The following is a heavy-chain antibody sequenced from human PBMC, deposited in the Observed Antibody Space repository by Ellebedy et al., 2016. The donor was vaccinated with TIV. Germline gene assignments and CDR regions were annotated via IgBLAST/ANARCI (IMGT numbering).Heavy chain of an antibody. CDR2: VYYSGDT. Sequence: MPSETLSLTCTVSGCSIRSYYWSWVRQPPGKGLEWIGYVYYSGDTNYQPSLKSRVSMSVDTSKNQFSLKLSSVTAADTAVYYCARFANSYGLDVWGQGTTVTVSS. V-gene: IGHV4-59*01. J-gene: IGHJ6*02. CDR3: ARFANSYGLDV. CDR1: GCSIRSYY.